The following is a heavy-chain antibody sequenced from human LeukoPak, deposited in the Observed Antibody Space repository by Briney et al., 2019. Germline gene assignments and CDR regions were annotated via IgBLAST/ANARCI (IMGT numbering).Heavy chain of an antibody. CDR3: ARVRTYSSSSLKWFDP. V-gene: IGHV1-2*02. CDR1: GYTFTGCY. D-gene: IGHD6-6*01. J-gene: IGHJ5*02. CDR2: INPDSGGT. Sequence: ASVKVSCKASGYTFTGCYMHWVRQAPGQGLEWMGWINPDSGGTNYAQKFQGRVTMTRDTSISTAYMELSRLRSDDTAVYYCARVRTYSSSSLKWFDPWGQGTLVTVSS.